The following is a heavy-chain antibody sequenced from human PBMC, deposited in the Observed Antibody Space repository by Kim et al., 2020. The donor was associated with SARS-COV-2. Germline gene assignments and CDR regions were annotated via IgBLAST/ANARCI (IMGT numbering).Heavy chain of an antibody. CDR1: GGSFSGYY. D-gene: IGHD3-10*01. CDR3: ARGSITMVRGVNRDSRAPFDY. Sequence: SETLSLTCAVYGGSFSGYYWSWIRQPPGKGLEWIGEINHSGSTNYNPSLKSRVTISVDTSKNQFSLKLSSVTAADTAVYYCARGSITMVRGVNRDSRAPFDYWGQGTLVTVSS. J-gene: IGHJ4*02. CDR2: INHSGST. V-gene: IGHV4-34*01.